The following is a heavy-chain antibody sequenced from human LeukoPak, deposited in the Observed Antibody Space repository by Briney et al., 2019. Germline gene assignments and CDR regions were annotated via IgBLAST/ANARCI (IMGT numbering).Heavy chain of an antibody. CDR3: ARCNYYGSSRHPTSFEN. V-gene: IGHV3-7*01. CDR1: GFNFGSYW. CDR2: IKEDESEK. D-gene: IGHD3-22*01. Sequence: GGSLRLSCAASGFNFGSYWMTRVRQAPGKGLEWVANIKEDESEKYYVDSVRGRFTISRDNAKNSLYLQMDSLRAEDTAVYYCARCNYYGSSRHPTSFENWGQGTLVTVSS. J-gene: IGHJ4*02.